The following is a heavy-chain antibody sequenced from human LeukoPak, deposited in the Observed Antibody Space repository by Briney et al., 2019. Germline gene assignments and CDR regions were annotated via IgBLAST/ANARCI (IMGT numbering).Heavy chain of an antibody. CDR2: IYYSGST. CDR1: GGSISSSSYY. Sequence: SETLSLTFTVSGGSISSSSYYWGWIRQPPGKGLEWIGSIYYSGSTYYNPSLKSRVTISVDTSKNQFSLKLSSVTAADTAVYYCARHGLGGFDFDYWGQGTLVTVSS. J-gene: IGHJ4*02. CDR3: ARHGLGGFDFDY. V-gene: IGHV4-39*01. D-gene: IGHD3-16*01.